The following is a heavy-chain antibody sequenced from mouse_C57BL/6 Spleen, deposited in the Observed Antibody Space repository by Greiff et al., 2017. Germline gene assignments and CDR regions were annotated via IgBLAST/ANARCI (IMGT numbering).Heavy chain of an antibody. CDR2: INPSTGGT. J-gene: IGHJ4*01. V-gene: IGHV1-42*01. CDR1: GYSFTGYY. D-gene: IGHD2-4*01. Sequence: VQLQQSGPELVKPGASVKISCKASGYSFTGYYMNWVKQSPEKSLEWIGEINPSTGGTTYNQKLKAKATLTVDKSSSTAYMQLKSLTSEDSAVYYCARDDYEGRYYARDYWGQGTSVTVSS. CDR3: ARDDYEGRYYARDY.